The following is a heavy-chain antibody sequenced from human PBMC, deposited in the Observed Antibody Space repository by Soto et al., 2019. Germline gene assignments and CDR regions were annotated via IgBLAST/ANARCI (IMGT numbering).Heavy chain of an antibody. CDR1: GGTFSSYA. CDR2: IIPIFGTA. V-gene: IGHV1-69*13. J-gene: IGHJ3*02. CDR3: ARDRRHYYDSSGYYRPFDAFDI. Sequence: SVKVSCKASGGTFSSYAISWVRQAPGQGLEWMGGIIPIFGTANYAQKFQGRVTITADESTSTAYMELSSLRSEDTAVYYCARDRRHYYDSSGYYRPFDAFDIWGQGTMVTVSS. D-gene: IGHD3-22*01.